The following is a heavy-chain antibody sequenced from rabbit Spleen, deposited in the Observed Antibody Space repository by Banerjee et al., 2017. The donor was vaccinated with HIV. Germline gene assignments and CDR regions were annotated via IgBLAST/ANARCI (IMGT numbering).Heavy chain of an antibody. D-gene: IGHD4-1*01. CDR1: GVSFSISSY. Sequence: QSLEESGGDLVKPGASLTLTCTASGVSFSISSYICWVRQAPGKGLEWIACIDAGSSGFTYFATLAKGRFTISRTSSTTVTLQMTSLTAADTATYFCVREVAAKFGLWGPGTLVTVS. V-gene: IGHV1S40*01. J-gene: IGHJ4*01. CDR2: IDAGSSGFT. CDR3: VREVAAKFGL.